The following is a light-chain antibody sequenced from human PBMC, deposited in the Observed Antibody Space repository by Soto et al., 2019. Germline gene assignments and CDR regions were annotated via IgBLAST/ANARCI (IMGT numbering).Light chain of an antibody. CDR2: AAS. V-gene: IGKV1-39*01. J-gene: IGKJ1*01. CDR1: QRISSY. CDR3: QQSYSTPRT. Sequence: DIQMTQSPSSLSASVGDRVTITCRASQRISSYVNWYQQKPGKAPNRLIYAASSLQSGVPSRFSGSGSGTDFTLTISRLQPEDFATYSCQQSYSTPRTFGQGTKVDVK.